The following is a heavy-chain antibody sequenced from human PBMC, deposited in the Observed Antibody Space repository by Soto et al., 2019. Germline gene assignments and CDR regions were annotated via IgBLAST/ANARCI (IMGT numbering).Heavy chain of an antibody. CDR2: IYYSGST. Sequence: QVQLQESGPGLVKPSQTLSLTCTVSGGSISSGDYYWSWIRQPPGTGLEWIGYIYYSGSTYYTPSLTTRVTISVHTSKNKFSLKLSSVTAAATAVYYCARKRPEGSRLDPWGQGTLVTFAS. D-gene: IGHD6-13*01. J-gene: IGHJ5*02. CDR1: GGSISSGDYY. V-gene: IGHV4-30-4*01. CDR3: ARKRPEGSRLDP.